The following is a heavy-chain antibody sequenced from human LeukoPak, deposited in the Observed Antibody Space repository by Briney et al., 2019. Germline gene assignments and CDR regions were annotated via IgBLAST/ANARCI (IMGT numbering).Heavy chain of an antibody. V-gene: IGHV5-51*01. Sequence: GESLKISFKGSGYSFTSYWIGWVRQMPGKGLEWMGIIYPGDSDTRYSPSFQGQVTISADKSISTAYLQWSNLKASDTAMYYCARLDSWYYFDYWGQGTLVTVSS. D-gene: IGHD6-13*01. CDR3: ARLDSWYYFDY. CDR2: IYPGDSDT. J-gene: IGHJ4*02. CDR1: GYSFTSYW.